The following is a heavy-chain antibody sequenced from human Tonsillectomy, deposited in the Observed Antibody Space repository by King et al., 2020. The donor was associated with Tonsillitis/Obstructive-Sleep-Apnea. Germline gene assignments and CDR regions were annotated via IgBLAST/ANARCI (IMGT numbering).Heavy chain of an antibody. J-gene: IGHJ3*02. CDR1: GASFSGYY. V-gene: IGHV4-34*01. CDR3: AREGSHNGFDI. D-gene: IGHD1-14*01. CDR2: TDHTGST. Sequence: VQLQQWGAGLLKPSETLSLTCAVYGASFSGYYWSWIRQPPGKGLEWIGETDHTGSTNYNPSLKSRVTTSLDTSKNQFSLNLNSVTAADTAVYYCAREGSHNGFDIWGQGTMVTVSS.